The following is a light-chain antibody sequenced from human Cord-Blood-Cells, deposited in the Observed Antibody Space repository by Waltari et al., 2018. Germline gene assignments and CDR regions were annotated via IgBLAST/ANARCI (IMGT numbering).Light chain of an antibody. V-gene: IGLV2-23*01. J-gene: IGLJ2*01. CDR1: CSDGGSSNF. CDR2: DGS. Sequence: QYALTHPASVSGSPRQSITTPCTVTCSDGGSSNFLTWYQQHPGKAPKLMIYDGSKRPSGVSNRFSGSKSGNTASLTISGLQAEDEADYYCCSYAGSSTVVFGGGTKLTVL. CDR3: CSYAGSSTVV.